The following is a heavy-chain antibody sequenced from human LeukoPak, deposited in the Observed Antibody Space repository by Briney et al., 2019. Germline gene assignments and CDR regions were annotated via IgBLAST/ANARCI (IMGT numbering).Heavy chain of an antibody. D-gene: IGHD2-15*01. CDR1: GGTFSSYA. CDR2: IIPIFGTA. Sequence: SVKVSCRASGGTFSSYAISWVRQAPGQGLEWMGGIIPIFGTANYAQKFQGRVTITADKSTSTAYMELSSLRSEDTAVYYCARDHLTRGYCSGGSCQNAFDIWGQGTMVTVSS. V-gene: IGHV1-69*06. J-gene: IGHJ3*02. CDR3: ARDHLTRGYCSGGSCQNAFDI.